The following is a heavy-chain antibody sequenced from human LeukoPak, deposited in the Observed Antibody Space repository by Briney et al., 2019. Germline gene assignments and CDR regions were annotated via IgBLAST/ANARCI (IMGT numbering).Heavy chain of an antibody. CDR1: GFTSSNFW. D-gene: IGHD2-21*02. CDR3: AVLDTQNFACDFYRD. J-gene: IGHJ4*02. V-gene: IGHV3-74*01. CDR2: ISTDGSRT. Sequence: QPGGSLRPSCAASGFTSSNFWMHWVRQAPGKGLVWVSRISTDGSRTAYADSVKGRFTISRDNAKNTLYLQMNSLRAEDTAVYFCAVLDTQNFACDFYRDWGQVTLVTVSS.